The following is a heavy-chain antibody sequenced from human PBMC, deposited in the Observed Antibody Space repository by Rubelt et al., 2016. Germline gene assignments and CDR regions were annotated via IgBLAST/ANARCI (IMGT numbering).Heavy chain of an antibody. CDR3: AKGISSSWYYFDY. J-gene: IGHJ4*02. Sequence: EVQLLEFGGGLVQLGGSLRLSCAASGFTFSNYAMRWVRQAPGKGLAGASTGSGSSGNTYYADSVKGRFTISRDNSKNTLYLQMNSLRAEDTAVYYCAKGISSSWYYFDYWGQGTLVTVSS. CDR2: GSGSSGNT. V-gene: IGHV3-23*01. D-gene: IGHD6-13*01. CDR1: GFTFSNYA.